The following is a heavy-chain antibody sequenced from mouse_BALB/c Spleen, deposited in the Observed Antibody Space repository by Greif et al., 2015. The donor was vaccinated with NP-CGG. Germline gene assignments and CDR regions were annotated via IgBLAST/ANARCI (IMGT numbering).Heavy chain of an antibody. CDR3: ARSGYDYDVFFDY. J-gene: IGHJ2*01. CDR1: GFTFSSFG. Sequence: EVQLVESGGGLVQPGGSRKLSCAASGFTFSSFGMHWVRQAPEKGLEWVAYISSGSSTIYYADTVKGRFTISRDNPKNTLFLQMTSLRSEDTVMYYCARSGYDYDVFFDYWGQGTTLTVSS. D-gene: IGHD2-4*01. V-gene: IGHV5-17*02. CDR2: ISSGSSTI.